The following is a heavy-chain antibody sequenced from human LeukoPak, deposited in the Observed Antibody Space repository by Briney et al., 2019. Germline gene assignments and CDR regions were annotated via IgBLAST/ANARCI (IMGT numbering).Heavy chain of an antibody. Sequence: SVKVSCEASGGTFSSHAISWVRQAPGQGLEWVGGIIPIFGTTNYAQKFQGRVTITTDESTSTGYMELRSLRSDDTAVYYCARGDSGYDYGFDNWGQGTLVTVSS. CDR2: IIPIFGTT. CDR1: GGTFSSHA. J-gene: IGHJ4*02. V-gene: IGHV1-69*05. D-gene: IGHD5-12*01. CDR3: ARGDSGYDYGFDN.